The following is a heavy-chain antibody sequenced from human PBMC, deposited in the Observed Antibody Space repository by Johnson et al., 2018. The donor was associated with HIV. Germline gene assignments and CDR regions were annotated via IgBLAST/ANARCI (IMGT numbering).Heavy chain of an antibody. D-gene: IGHD6-6*01. CDR1: GFTFSSYG. Sequence: QVQLVESGGGVVQPGRSPRLSCAASGFTFSSYGMHWVRQAPGKGLEWVAVISYDGSNKYYADSVKGRFTISRDNSKNTLYLQMNSLRAEDTAVYYCAPIAAAAFDIWGQGTMVTVSS. V-gene: IGHV3-30*03. CDR3: APIAAAAFDI. J-gene: IGHJ3*02. CDR2: ISYDGSNK.